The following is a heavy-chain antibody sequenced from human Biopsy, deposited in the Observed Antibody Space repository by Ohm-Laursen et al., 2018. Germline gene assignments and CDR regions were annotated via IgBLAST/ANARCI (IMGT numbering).Heavy chain of an antibody. CDR1: GGAFTNYA. CDR2: IITVSETA. J-gene: IGHJ4*02. CDR3: AIYGGTEPEGD. D-gene: IGHD3-16*01. Sequence: ASVKVSCKASGGAFTNYAINWVRQAPGHGLEWMGGIITVSETAGYAERFQGRVTITADVTTTTAYMDLSGLRSGDTAVYYCAIYGGTEPEGDWGQGTLVTVSS. V-gene: IGHV1-69*13.